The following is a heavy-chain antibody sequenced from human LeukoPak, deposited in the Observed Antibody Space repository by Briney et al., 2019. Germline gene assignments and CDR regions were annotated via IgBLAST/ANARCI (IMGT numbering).Heavy chain of an antibody. CDR1: GDSITSSY. D-gene: IGHD1-1*01. V-gene: IGHV4-59*13. Sequence: SETLSLTYTVSGDSITSSYWTWMRLPPGKGLEWIGYIFYTGYTNYNPSLKSRVTISMDISKNQVSLHLNSVTTADTAVYYCARAPIGSADHWGPGAQVTVSS. CDR3: ARAPIGSADH. J-gene: IGHJ4*02. CDR2: IFYTGYT.